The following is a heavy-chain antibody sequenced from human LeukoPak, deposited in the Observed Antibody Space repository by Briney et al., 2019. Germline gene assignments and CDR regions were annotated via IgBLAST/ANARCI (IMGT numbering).Heavy chain of an antibody. CDR1: GYTFTSYG. D-gene: IGHD3-3*01. CDR2: ISAYNGNT. CDR3: ARALYYDFWSGYYGAYYYYMDV. Sequence: ASVKVSCKASGYTFTSYGISWVRQAPGQGLEWMGWISAYNGNTNYAQKLQGRVTMTTDTSTSTAYMELRSLRSDDTAVYYCARALYYDFWSGYYGAYYYYMDVWGKGTRSPSP. V-gene: IGHV1-18*01. J-gene: IGHJ6*03.